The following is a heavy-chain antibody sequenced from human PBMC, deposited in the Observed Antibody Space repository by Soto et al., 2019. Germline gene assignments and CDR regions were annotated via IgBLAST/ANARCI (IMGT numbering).Heavy chain of an antibody. D-gene: IGHD4-17*01. Sequence: GASVKVSCKASGGTFSSYAISWVRQAPGQGLEWMGGIIPIFGTANYAQKFQGRVTITADESTSTAYMELSSLRSEDTAVYYCARDGSNDYGDAEWFDPWGQGTLVTVSS. CDR1: GGTFSSYA. J-gene: IGHJ5*02. CDR2: IIPIFGTA. V-gene: IGHV1-69*13. CDR3: ARDGSNDYGDAEWFDP.